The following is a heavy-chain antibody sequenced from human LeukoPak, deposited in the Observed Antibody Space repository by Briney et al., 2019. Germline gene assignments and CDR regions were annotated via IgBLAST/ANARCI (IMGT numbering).Heavy chain of an antibody. V-gene: IGHV4-34*01. D-gene: IGHD5-18*01. J-gene: IGHJ5*02. CDR3: APRGDIEHSYGYGKWFDP. CDR1: GGSLSGYY. CDR2: LNHSGST. Sequence: PSETPSLPCAVYGGSLSGYYWSWLRKPPGKGLEWIGELNHSGSTNYTASLKSRVTISVDTSKNQFSLRLSSVTAADTAVYYCAPRGDIEHSYGYGKWFDPWGQGTRVTVSS.